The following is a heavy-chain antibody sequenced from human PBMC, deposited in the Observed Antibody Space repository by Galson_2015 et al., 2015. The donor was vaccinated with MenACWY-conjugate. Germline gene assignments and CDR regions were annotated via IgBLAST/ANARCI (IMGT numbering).Heavy chain of an antibody. V-gene: IGHV3-49*04. D-gene: IGHD3-22*01. CDR1: GFSFGAYT. J-gene: IGHJ4*02. CDR3: TSRLIGVIAAFDY. CDR2: IRSKGFGETT. Sequence: LRLSCATSGFSFGAYTLSWVRQAPGKGLEWVGFIRSKGFGETTEYAAPVKDRFTISRDDSTRIAYLQMNSLKTDDTAVYYCTSRLIGVIAAFDYWGQGTLVTVSS.